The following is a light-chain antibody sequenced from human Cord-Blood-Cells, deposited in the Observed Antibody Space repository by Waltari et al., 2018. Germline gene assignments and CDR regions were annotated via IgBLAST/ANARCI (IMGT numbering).Light chain of an antibody. CDR2: AAT. J-gene: IGKJ2*01. CDR1: QSISSY. CDR3: QQSYSTPYT. V-gene: IGKV1-39*01. Sequence: DIQMTQSPSSMPASVGDRATITCRASQSISSYLNCYQQKPGNGPKLLIYAATSLQSGVPSRFSCSGSGTDFTLTISSLQPEDCATYYCQQSYSTPYTFGQGTKLEIK.